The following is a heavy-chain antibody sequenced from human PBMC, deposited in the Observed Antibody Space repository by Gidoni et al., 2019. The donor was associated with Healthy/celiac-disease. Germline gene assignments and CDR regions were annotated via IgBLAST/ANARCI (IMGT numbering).Heavy chain of an antibody. Sequence: QVQLVQSGAEVKKPGSSVKVSCKSSGGTFSSYAISWVRQAPGQGLEWMGGIIPIFGIANSAQTFQGRVTITADKSTRTAYMELSSLRSEDTAVYYCARGGYYAYYYYYMDVWGQGATVTVSS. CDR1: GGTFSSYA. D-gene: IGHD3-22*01. CDR3: ARGGYYAYYYYYMDV. J-gene: IGHJ6*03. CDR2: IIPIFGIA. V-gene: IGHV1-69*17.